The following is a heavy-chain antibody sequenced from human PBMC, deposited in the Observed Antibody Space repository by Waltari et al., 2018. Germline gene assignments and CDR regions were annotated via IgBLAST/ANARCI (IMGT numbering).Heavy chain of an antibody. CDR3: ANKLRYFDY. CDR2: ISGSGVST. D-gene: IGHD3-9*01. J-gene: IGHJ4*02. V-gene: IGHV3-23*01. Sequence: EVQLLESGGGLVQPGGSLRLSCAASGFTFSSYAMSWVRQAPGKGLGWGSAISGSGVSTYSADTVKGRFTISRDNSKNKLYLQMNSLRAEDTAVYYCANKLRYFDYWGQGTLVTVSS. CDR1: GFTFSSYA.